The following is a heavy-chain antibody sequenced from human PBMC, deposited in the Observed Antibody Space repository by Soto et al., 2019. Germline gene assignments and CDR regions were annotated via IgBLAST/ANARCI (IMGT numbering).Heavy chain of an antibody. V-gene: IGHV1-46*01. J-gene: IGHJ4*02. CDR3: ARVSGSYWPFDY. D-gene: IGHD1-26*01. CDR2: INPGTGIT. Sequence: ASVKVSCKASGYTFSNYYLHWVRQAPGQGLEWMGIINPGTGITSGAQKFQGRITMTRDTSTSTVYMELSSLTSDDTAVYYCARVSGSYWPFDYWGQGTLVTVSS. CDR1: GYTFSNYY.